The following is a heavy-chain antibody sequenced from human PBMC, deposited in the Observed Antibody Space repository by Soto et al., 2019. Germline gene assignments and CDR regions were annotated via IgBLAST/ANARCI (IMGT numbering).Heavy chain of an antibody. CDR1: GYTFTSYG. V-gene: IGHV1-18*01. D-gene: IGHD6-6*01. J-gene: IGHJ3*02. CDR3: AREEYSSSSRAFDI. Sequence: ASVKVSCKASGYTFTSYGISWLRQAPGQGLEWMGWISAYNGNTNYAQKLQGRVTMTTDTSTSTAYMELRSLRSDDTAVHYCAREEYSSSSRAFDIWGQGTMVTVSS. CDR2: ISAYNGNT.